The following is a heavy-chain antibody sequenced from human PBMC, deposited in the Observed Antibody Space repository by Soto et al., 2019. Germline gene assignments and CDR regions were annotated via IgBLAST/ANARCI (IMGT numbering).Heavy chain of an antibody. CDR1: GFTFSSYG. D-gene: IGHD2-21*02. V-gene: IGHV3-30*03. CDR3: AGDRGVTAIAPFDY. J-gene: IGHJ4*02. CDR2: ISYDGSNK. Sequence: GGSLRLSCAASGFTFSSYGMHWVRQAPGKGLEWVAVISYDGSNKYYADSVKGRFTISRDNSKNTLYLQINSLRAEDTAVYYCAGDRGVTAIAPFDYWGQGTLVTVSS.